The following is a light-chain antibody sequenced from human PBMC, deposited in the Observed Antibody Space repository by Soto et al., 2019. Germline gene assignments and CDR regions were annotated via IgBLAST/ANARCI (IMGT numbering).Light chain of an antibody. CDR3: QQYNSYPLT. V-gene: IGKV1-33*01. J-gene: IGKJ4*01. CDR2: DAS. Sequence: RIAQSPSSLSASPVDRVTITCLASQDISSYLAWYQQKPGKAPKLLIYDASNLETGVPSRFSGSGSGTDFTFTISSLQPEDIATYYCQQYNSYPLTFGGGTKVDIK. CDR1: QDISSY.